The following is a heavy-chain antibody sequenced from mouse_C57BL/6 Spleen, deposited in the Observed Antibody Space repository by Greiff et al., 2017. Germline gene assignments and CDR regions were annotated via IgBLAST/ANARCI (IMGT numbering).Heavy chain of an antibody. CDR1: GYTFTSYW. D-gene: IGHD2-4*01. J-gene: IGHJ1*03. Sequence: QVQLQQPGAELVMPGASVKLSCKASGYTFTSYWMHWVKQRPGQGLEWIGEIDPSDSYTNYNQKFKGKSTLTVDKSSSTAYMQLSSLTSEDSAVYYCARRGYYDYDVWYFDVWGTGTTVTVSS. V-gene: IGHV1-69*01. CDR2: IDPSDSYT. CDR3: ARRGYYDYDVWYFDV.